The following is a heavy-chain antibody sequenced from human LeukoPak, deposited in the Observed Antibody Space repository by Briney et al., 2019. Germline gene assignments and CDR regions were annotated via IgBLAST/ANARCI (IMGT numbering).Heavy chain of an antibody. CDR2: FDPEDGET. D-gene: IGHD2-15*01. Sequence: RASVKVSCKVSGYTLTELSMHWVRQAPGKGLEWMGGFDPEDGETIYAQKFQGRVTRTEDTSTDTAYMELSSLRSEDTAVYYCATIILGYCSGGSCYSGSPRWFDPWGQGTLVTVSS. CDR1: GYTLTELS. J-gene: IGHJ5*02. V-gene: IGHV1-24*01. CDR3: ATIILGYCSGGSCYSGSPRWFDP.